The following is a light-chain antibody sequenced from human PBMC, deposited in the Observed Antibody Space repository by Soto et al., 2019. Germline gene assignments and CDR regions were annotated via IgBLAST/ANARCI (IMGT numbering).Light chain of an antibody. J-gene: IGLJ2*01. CDR1: SSDVGGYNY. CDR2: DVY. V-gene: IGLV2-14*01. Sequence: QSVLTQPASVSGSPGQSITISCTGTSSDVGGYNYVSWFQQHPGKAPNLMIYDVYRRPSGVSYRFSGSKSGNTASLTISGLQAEDEADYYCSSYTTSGTVVFGGGTKLTVL. CDR3: SSYTTSGTVV.